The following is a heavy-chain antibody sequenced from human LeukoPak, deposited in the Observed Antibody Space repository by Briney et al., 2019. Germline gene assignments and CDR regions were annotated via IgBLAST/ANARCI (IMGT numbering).Heavy chain of an antibody. V-gene: IGHV3-11*04. Sequence: KPGGSLRLSCAASGFAFSDYYMSWIRQAPGKGLEWVAYISSSGNTRYYADSVKGRFTISRDNAKYSLYLQMNSLRAEDTAVYYCAWGGIAAFDSWGQGTLVTVSS. CDR1: GFAFSDYY. D-gene: IGHD2-21*01. CDR2: ISSSGNTR. J-gene: IGHJ4*02. CDR3: AWGGIAAFDS.